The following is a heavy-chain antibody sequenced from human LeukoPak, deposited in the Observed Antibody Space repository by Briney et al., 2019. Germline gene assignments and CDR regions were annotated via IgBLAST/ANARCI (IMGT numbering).Heavy chain of an antibody. V-gene: IGHV3-48*02. J-gene: IGHJ4*02. CDR1: GFTFNTFA. D-gene: IGHD3-10*01. CDR3: ARDSRFGKLLIPYFDY. Sequence: GGSLRLSCAASGFTFNTFAMSWVRQAPGKGLEWVSYITSRSSSIYYADSVKGRFTISRDNAQNSLYLQMNSLRDEDTAVYYCARDSRFGKLLIPYFDYWGQGTLVTVSS. CDR2: ITSRSSSI.